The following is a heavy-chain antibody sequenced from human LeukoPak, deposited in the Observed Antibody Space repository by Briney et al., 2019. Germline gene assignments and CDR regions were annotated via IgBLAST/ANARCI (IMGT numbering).Heavy chain of an antibody. CDR2: IYYSGYT. CDR3: ATRQIYK. J-gene: IGHJ4*02. CDR1: GASVSSGSNY. V-gene: IGHV4-61*01. Sequence: SETLSLTCTVSGASVSSGSNYWSWIRQPPGKGLEWIGYIYYSGYTNYNPSLKSRVTISADTSRNQFSLKLSSVTAADTAVYYCATRQIYKWGQGTLVTVSS. D-gene: IGHD1-1*01.